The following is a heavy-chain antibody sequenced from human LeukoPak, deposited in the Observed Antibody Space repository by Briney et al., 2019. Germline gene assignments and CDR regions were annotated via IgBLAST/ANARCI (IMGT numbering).Heavy chain of an antibody. CDR1: GGSFSGYY. V-gene: IGHV4-34*01. D-gene: IGHD1-14*01. J-gene: IGHJ3*01. CDR2: INHSGST. Sequence: PSETLSLTCAVYGGSFSGYYWSWIRQPPGKGLEWIGEINHSGSTNYNPSLKSRVTISVDTSKNQFSLKLSSVTAADTAVYYCARAAPTSPPAGWGQGTMVTVSS. CDR3: ARAAPTSPPAG.